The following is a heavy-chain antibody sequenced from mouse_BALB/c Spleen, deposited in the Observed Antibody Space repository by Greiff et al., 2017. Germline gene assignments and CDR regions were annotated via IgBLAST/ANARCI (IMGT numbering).Heavy chain of an antibody. Sequence: EVKLMESGPGLVKPSQSLSLTCSVTGYSITSGYYWNWIRQFPGNKLEWMGYISYDGSNNYNPSLKNRISITRDTSKNQFFLKLNSVTTEDTATYDCARGGNYVGYWGQGTTLTVSA. CDR1: GYSITSGYY. J-gene: IGHJ2*01. V-gene: IGHV3-6*02. CDR3: ARGGNYVGY. CDR2: ISYDGSN.